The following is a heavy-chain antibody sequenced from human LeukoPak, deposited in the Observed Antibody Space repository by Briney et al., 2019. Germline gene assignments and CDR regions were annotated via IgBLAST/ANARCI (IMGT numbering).Heavy chain of an antibody. V-gene: IGHV1-69*06. Sequence: ASVKVSCKASGGTFSSYAISWVRQAPGQGLEWMGGIIPIFGTANYAQKFQGRVTITADKSTSTAYMELSSLRSEDTAVYYCAREGTTVSPNFDYWGQGTLVTVSS. CDR2: IIPIFGTA. J-gene: IGHJ4*02. CDR3: AREGTTVSPNFDY. D-gene: IGHD4-17*01. CDR1: GGTFSSYA.